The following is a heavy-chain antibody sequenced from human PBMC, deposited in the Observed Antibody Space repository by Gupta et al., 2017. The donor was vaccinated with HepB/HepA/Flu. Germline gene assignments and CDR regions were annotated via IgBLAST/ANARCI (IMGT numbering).Heavy chain of an antibody. V-gene: IGHV2-26*01. Sequence: QVTLKESGPVLVKPTETLTLTCTVSGFSLSNARMGGSWIRQPPGKALEWLAHIFSNDEKSYSTSLTSRLSISKDTSKSQVVLTMTNMDPVDTATYYCARIERNDFWSGPLDYWGQGTLVTVSS. CDR1: GFSLSNARMG. CDR2: IFSNDEK. D-gene: IGHD3-3*01. J-gene: IGHJ4*02. CDR3: ARIERNDFWSGPLDY.